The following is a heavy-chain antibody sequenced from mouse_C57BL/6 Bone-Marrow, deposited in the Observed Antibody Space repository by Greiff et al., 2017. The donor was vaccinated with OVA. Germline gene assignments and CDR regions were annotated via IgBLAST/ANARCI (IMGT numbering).Heavy chain of an antibody. CDR2: INPGSGGT. CDR3: ARRGGWLLTFAY. D-gene: IGHD2-3*01. V-gene: IGHV1-54*01. Sequence: QVQLKESGAELVRPGTSVKVSCKASGYAFTNYLIEWVKQRPGQGLEWIGVINPGSGGTNYNEKFKGKATLTADKSSSTAYMQLSSLTSEDSAVYFCARRGGWLLTFAYWGQGTLVTVSA. CDR1: GYAFTNYL. J-gene: IGHJ3*01.